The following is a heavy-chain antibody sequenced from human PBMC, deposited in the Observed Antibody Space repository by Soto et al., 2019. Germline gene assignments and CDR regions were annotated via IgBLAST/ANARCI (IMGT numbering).Heavy chain of an antibody. Sequence: QVQLQESGPGLVRPSQTLSLTCTVSGGSISSGDYYWSWIRQHPGRGLEWIGYVYYSGITFYNPSLKSRLTIPVDTSKNQFYLRLGSVTAADTAVYYCAREMFSRTWYPGDWGQGTLVTVSS. D-gene: IGHD6-13*01. V-gene: IGHV4-31*03. CDR1: GGSISSGDYY. J-gene: IGHJ4*02. CDR2: VYYSGIT. CDR3: AREMFSRTWYPGD.